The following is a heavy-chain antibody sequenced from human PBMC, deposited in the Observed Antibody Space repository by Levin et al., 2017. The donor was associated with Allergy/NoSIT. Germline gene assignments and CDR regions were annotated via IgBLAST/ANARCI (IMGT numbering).Heavy chain of an antibody. CDR3: AKDWAAHYYGSGSYSDY. Sequence: GGSLRLSCAASGFTFSSYGMHWVRQAPGKGLEWVAVISYDGSNKYYADSVKGRFTISRDNSKNTLYLQMNSLRAEDTAVYYCAKDWAAHYYGSGSYSDYWGQGTLVTVSS. D-gene: IGHD3-10*01. CDR2: ISYDGSNK. J-gene: IGHJ4*02. CDR1: GFTFSSYG. V-gene: IGHV3-30*18.